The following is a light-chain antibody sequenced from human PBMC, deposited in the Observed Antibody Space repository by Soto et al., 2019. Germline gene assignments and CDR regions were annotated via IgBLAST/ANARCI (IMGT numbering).Light chain of an antibody. V-gene: IGLV1-40*01. CDR1: SSNIGAGFD. Sequence: QSVLTQPPSVSGAPGQRVTISCTGSSSNIGAGFDVHWYQQRPGTAPKLLIFGNNNRPSGVPDRFSGSKSGTSASLAITGLQAEDEGDYYCQPYDSTLSDRYVFGTGTKLTVL. CDR2: GNN. CDR3: QPYDSTLSDRYV. J-gene: IGLJ1*01.